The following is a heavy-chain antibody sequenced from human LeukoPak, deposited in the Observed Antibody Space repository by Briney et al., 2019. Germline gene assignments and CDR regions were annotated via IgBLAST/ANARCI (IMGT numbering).Heavy chain of an antibody. CDR2: ISYDGSNK. J-gene: IGHJ4*02. D-gene: IGHD4-11*01. V-gene: IGHV3-30*01. Sequence: AGGSLRLSCAASGFTFSSYAMHWVRQAPGKGLEWVAVISYDGSNKYYADSVKGRFTISRDNSKNTLYPQMNSLRAEDTAVYYCARDQISTVTPLYYFDYWGQGTLVTVSS. CDR1: GFTFSSYA. CDR3: ARDQISTVTPLYYFDY.